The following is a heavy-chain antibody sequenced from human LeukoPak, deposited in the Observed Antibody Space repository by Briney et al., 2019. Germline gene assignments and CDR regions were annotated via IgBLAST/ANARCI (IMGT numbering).Heavy chain of an antibody. V-gene: IGHV4-34*01. CDR3: TRGSSSSSWYFDY. CDR1: GGSFSGYY. CDR2: INHSGST. J-gene: IGHJ4*02. D-gene: IGHD6-13*01. Sequence: PSETLSLTCAVYGGSFSGYYWSWIRQPPGKGLEWIGEINHSGSTNYNPSLKSRVTISVDTSKNQFSLKVSSVTAADTAVYYCTRGSSSSSWYFDYWGQGTLVTVSS.